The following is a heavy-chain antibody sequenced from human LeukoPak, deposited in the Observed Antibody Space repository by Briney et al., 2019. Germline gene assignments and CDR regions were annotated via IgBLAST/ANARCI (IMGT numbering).Heavy chain of an antibody. CDR3: ARVYTRTHWNRFDY. CDR2: IYSGGST. D-gene: IGHD1-1*01. CDR1: GFTVSSNY. Sequence: GGSLRLSCAASGFTVSSNYMSWVRQAPGKGLEWVSVIYSGGSTYYADSVKGRFTISRDNSKNTLYLQMNSLRVEDTAVYYCARVYTRTHWNRFDYWGQGTLVTVSS. V-gene: IGHV3-53*01. J-gene: IGHJ4*02.